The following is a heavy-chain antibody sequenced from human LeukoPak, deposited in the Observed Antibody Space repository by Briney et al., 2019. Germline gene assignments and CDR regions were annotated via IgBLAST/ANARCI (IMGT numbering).Heavy chain of an antibody. CDR1: GFTFSSYE. D-gene: IGHD2-15*01. J-gene: IGHJ1*01. V-gene: IGHV3-48*03. Sequence: GGSLRLSCAASGFTFSSYEMNWVRQAPGKGLEWVSYISSSGITIYYADSVKGRFTISRDNAKNSLYLQMNSLRAEDTAVYYCARDGGYCSGGSCYSYFQHWGQGTLVTVSS. CDR2: ISSSGITI. CDR3: ARDGGYCSGGSCYSYFQH.